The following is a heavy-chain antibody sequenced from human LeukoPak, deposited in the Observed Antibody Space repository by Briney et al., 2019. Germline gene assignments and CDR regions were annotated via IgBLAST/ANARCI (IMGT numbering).Heavy chain of an antibody. CDR3: ARHPSSDGFDI. V-gene: IGHV4-59*08. D-gene: IGHD6-6*01. Sequence: PSETLSLTCTISGGSISTFYWSWLRQPPGKGLEWIAYIFHTGNSNYNPSLKGRVTISVDTSKNQFSLKVNSVTAADTAMYYCARHPSSDGFDIWGQGTMVTVSS. J-gene: IGHJ3*02. CDR2: IFHTGNS. CDR1: GGSISTFY.